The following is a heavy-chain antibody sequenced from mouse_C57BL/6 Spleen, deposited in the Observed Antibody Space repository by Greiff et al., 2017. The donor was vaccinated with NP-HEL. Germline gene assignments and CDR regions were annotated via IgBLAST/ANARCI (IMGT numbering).Heavy chain of an antibody. J-gene: IGHJ2*01. D-gene: IGHD1-1*02. CDR2: INPGSGGT. V-gene: IGHV1-54*01. CDR1: GYAFTNYL. CDR3: VYGLCDY. Sequence: QVQLQQSGAELVRPGTSVKVSCKASGYAFTNYLIEWVKQRPGQGLEWIGVINPGSGGTNYNEKFKGKATLTADKSSSTAYMQLKSLTSEDSAVYYCVYGLCDYWGQGTTLTVSS.